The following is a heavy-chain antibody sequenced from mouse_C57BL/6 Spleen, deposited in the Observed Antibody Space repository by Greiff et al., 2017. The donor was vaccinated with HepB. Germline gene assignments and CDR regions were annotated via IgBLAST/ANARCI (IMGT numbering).Heavy chain of an antibody. CDR2: IAPSDSYT. V-gene: IGHV1-69*01. Sequence: QVQLQQPGAELVMPGASVKLSCKASGYTFTSHWMHWVKKSPGQGLEWIGEIAPSDSYTNYNQNFKGKSTLTVDKSSSTAYMQLNSLTSEDSAVYYCARKFYYTMDYWGQGTSVTVSS. CDR1: GYTFTSHW. CDR3: ARKFYYTMDY. J-gene: IGHJ4*01.